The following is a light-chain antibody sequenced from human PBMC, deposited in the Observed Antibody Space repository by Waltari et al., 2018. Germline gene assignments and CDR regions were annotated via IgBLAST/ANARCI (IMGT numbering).Light chain of an antibody. J-gene: IGLJ3*02. CDR2: VKREGSN. CDR3: QTGGHGTWV. CDR1: SGHSSNI. Sequence: QLVLPQSPSASASLGASVKLTCTLSSGHSSNIIAWHQQQPEKGHRHLLKVKREGSNSKGDEIPDPFSGSSAGAERYRTIASLQAEDEADYYCQTGGHGTWVFGGGTKLTVL. V-gene: IGLV4-69*01.